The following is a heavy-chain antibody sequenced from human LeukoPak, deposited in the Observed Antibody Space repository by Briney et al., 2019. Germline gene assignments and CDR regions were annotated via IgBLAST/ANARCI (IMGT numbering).Heavy chain of an antibody. V-gene: IGHV4-34*01. CDR2: INHSGST. CDR3: ARVRNWYFDL. Sequence: SETLSLTCAVYGGSFSGYYWSWIRQPPGKGLEWIGEINHSGSTNYNPSLKSRVTISVDTSKNQFSLKLCSVTAADTAVYYCARVRNWYFDLWGRGTLVTVSS. J-gene: IGHJ2*01. CDR1: GGSFSGYY.